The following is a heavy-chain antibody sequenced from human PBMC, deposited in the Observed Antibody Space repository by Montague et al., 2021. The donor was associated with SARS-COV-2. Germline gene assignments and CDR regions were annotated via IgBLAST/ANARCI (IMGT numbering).Heavy chain of an antibody. V-gene: IGHV3-7*01. D-gene: IGHD2-21*02. Sequence: FLRLSCAASGFTFTTHWMNWVRQAPGKGLEWVANINEDGSQKYYIDSVKGRFTTSRDNARNSLFLQMTGLRAEDTAVYYCTALRRTDPFDYWGQGNLVTVSS. CDR3: TALRRTDPFDY. J-gene: IGHJ4*02. CDR2: INEDGSQK. CDR1: GFTFTTHW.